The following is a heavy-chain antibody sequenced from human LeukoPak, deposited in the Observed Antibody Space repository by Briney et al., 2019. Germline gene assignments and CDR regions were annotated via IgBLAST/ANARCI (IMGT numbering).Heavy chain of an antibody. Sequence: SETLSLTCAVYGESFSGFYWGWVRQPPGKGLEWIGEIHHSGGASYNPSLTSRAPISVDTSKNQFSLKLNSVTAADTAVYYCARRVGALSTDYWGQGTLVTVSS. D-gene: IGHD1-26*01. CDR3: ARRVGALSTDY. CDR1: GESFSGFY. CDR2: IHHSGGA. J-gene: IGHJ4*02. V-gene: IGHV4-34*01.